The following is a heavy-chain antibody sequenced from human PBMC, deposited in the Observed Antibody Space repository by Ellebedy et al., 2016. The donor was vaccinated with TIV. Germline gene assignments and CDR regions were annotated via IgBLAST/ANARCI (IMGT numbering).Heavy chain of an antibody. CDR3: ARYGAGSSWYGGMDY. V-gene: IGHV1-46*01. Sequence: AASVKVSCKASGYTFTSYYMHWVRQAPGQGLEWMGIINPSGGSTSYAQKFQGRVTMTRDTSTSTVYMALSSLRSEDTAVYYCARYGAGSSWYGGMDYWGQGTLVTVSS. CDR1: GYTFTSYY. J-gene: IGHJ4*02. D-gene: IGHD6-13*01. CDR2: INPSGGST.